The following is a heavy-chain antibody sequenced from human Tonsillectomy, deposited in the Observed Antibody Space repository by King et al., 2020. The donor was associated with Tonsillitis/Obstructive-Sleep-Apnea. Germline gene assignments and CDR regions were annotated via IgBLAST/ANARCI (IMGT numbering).Heavy chain of an antibody. CDR2: ISFDGSYK. CDR3: ARDLGYCSGGNCYYFDY. V-gene: IGHV3-30*04. J-gene: IGHJ4*02. D-gene: IGHD2-15*01. Sequence: VQLVESGGGVVQPGRSLRLSCAASGFTFSSYAMHWVRQAPGKGLEWAAVISFDGSYKYYADSVKGRFTISRDNSKNTLYLQMNSLRAEDTAVYYCARDLGYCSGGNCYYFDYWGQGTLVTVSS. CDR1: GFTFSSYA.